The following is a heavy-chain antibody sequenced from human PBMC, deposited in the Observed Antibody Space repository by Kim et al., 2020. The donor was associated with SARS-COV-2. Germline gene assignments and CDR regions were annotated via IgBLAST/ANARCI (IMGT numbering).Heavy chain of an antibody. D-gene: IGHD1-26*01. CDR3: ARLPNGISSHFSF. CDR1: GGSISTKSNY. V-gene: IGHV4-39*01. CDR2: IYYRGST. Sequence: SETLSLTCTVSGGSISTKSNYWGWIRQPPGKGLECIGTIYYRGSTDYNPSLKSRVTVSVDTSKNQFSLKLTSITAADTAVYYCARLPNGISSHFSFWGQG. J-gene: IGHJ4*02.